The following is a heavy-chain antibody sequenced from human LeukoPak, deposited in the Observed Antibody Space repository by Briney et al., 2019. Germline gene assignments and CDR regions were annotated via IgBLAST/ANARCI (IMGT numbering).Heavy chain of an antibody. Sequence: PGGSLRLSCAASGFTFSSYDMNWVRQAPGKGLEWISYISRSSGKIYYADSVKGRFTISRGNAKNSLFLEMISLRDEDTAVYYCARDSCGGDCDPPDAFDIWGQGTMVTVSS. CDR1: GFTFSSYD. D-gene: IGHD2-21*02. J-gene: IGHJ3*02. V-gene: IGHV3-48*02. CDR3: ARDSCGGDCDPPDAFDI. CDR2: ISRSSGKI.